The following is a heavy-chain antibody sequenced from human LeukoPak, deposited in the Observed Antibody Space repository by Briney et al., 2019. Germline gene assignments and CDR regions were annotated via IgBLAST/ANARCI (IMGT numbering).Heavy chain of an antibody. CDR3: ARGQVEMATTTEYYFDY. J-gene: IGHJ4*02. CDR2: INHSGST. CDR1: GGSISDYY. Sequence: PSETLSLTCTVSGGSISDYYWSWIRQPAGKGLEWIGEINHSGSTNYNPSLKSRVTISVDTSKNQFSLKLSSVTAADTAVYYCARGQVEMATTTEYYFDYWGQGTLVTVSS. D-gene: IGHD5-24*01. V-gene: IGHV4-34*01.